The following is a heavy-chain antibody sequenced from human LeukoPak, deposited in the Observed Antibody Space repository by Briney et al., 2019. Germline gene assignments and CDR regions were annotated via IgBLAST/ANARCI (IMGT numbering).Heavy chain of an antibody. J-gene: IGHJ4*02. CDR2: IYYSGST. CDR3: AGQNCGGDCWVRY. Sequence: TSETLSLICTVSGASISSYYWSWIRQPPGKGLEWIGYIYYSGSTNYNPSLKSRVSISVDTSKNQFSLKLSSVTAADTAVYYCAGQNCGGDCWVRYWGQGTLVSVSS. V-gene: IGHV4-59*01. D-gene: IGHD2-21*02. CDR1: GASISSYY.